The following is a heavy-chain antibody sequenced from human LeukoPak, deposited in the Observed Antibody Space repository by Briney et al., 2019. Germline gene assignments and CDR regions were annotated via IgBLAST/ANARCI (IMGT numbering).Heavy chain of an antibody. CDR2: ISTIGSTI. J-gene: IGHJ6*02. CDR3: ARPRWHSSGYTRSYGLDV. V-gene: IGHV3-48*03. CDR1: GFIFITYE. Sequence: GGSLRLSCAASGFIFITYEMNWVRQAPGKGLEWVSYISTIGSTIYYADSVKGRFTISRDNTKKSLYLHMNSLSAEDTAVYYCARPRWHSSGYTRSYGLDVWGQGTTVTVSS. D-gene: IGHD3-22*01.